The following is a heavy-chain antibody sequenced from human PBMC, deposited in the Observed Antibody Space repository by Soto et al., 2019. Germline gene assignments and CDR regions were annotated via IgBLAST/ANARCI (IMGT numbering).Heavy chain of an antibody. CDR1: GYTFTSYA. Sequence: QVPLVQSGAEVKKPGASVKVSCKASGYTFTSYAMHWVRQAPGQRLEWMGWINAGNGNTKYSQKFQGRVTITRDTSASTAYMELSSLRSEDTAVYYCARVYCTSGVCYPFDYWGQGTLVTVSS. V-gene: IGHV1-3*01. D-gene: IGHD2-8*01. CDR2: INAGNGNT. CDR3: ARVYCTSGVCYPFDY. J-gene: IGHJ4*02.